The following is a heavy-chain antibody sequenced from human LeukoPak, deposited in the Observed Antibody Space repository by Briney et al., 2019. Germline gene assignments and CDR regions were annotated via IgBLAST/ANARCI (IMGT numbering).Heavy chain of an antibody. J-gene: IGHJ4*02. CDR1: GGSISSGSYY. V-gene: IGHV4-61*02. CDR3: ARALDPYCSSTSCYTGLDY. Sequence: SETLSLTCTVSGGSISSGSYYWSWIRQPAGKGLEWIGRIYTSGSTNYNPSLKSRVTISVDTSKTQLSLKLSSVTAADTAVYYCARALDPYCSSTSCYTGLDYWGQGTLVTVSS. D-gene: IGHD2-2*02. CDR2: IYTSGST.